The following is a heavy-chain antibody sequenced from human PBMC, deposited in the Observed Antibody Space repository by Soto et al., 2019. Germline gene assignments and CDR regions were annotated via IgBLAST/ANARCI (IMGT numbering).Heavy chain of an antibody. CDR2: IGTAGDT. Sequence: HPGGSLRLSCAASGFTFSSYDMHWVRQATGKGLEWVSAIGTAGDTYYPGSVKGRFTISRENAKNSLYLQMNSLRAEDTAVYYCARDRYSGYDTYGMDVWGQGTTVTVSS. CDR1: GFTFSSYD. V-gene: IGHV3-13*01. J-gene: IGHJ6*02. D-gene: IGHD5-12*01. CDR3: ARDRYSGYDTYGMDV.